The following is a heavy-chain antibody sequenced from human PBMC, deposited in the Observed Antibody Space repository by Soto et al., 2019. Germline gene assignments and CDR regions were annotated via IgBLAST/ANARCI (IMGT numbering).Heavy chain of an antibody. J-gene: IGHJ3*02. CDR1: GGSISSYY. CDR2: FYYSGST. Sequence: PSETLSLTCTVSGGSISSYYWSWFRQPPGKGLEWIGYFYYSGSTNYNPSLKSRVTISVDTSKNQFSLKLSSVTAADTAVYYCAKGGWMLFDIWGQGTMVTVSS. V-gene: IGHV4-59*01. D-gene: IGHD2-2*03. CDR3: AKGGWMLFDI.